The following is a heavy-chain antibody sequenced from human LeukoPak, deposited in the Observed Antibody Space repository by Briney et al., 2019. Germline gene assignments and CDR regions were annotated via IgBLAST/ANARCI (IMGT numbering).Heavy chain of an antibody. J-gene: IGHJ4*02. CDR1: GFTFSSYA. CDR3: ARRSYYDLDYFDY. D-gene: IGHD1-26*01. V-gene: IGHV3-23*01. CDR2: ITTSGGST. Sequence: PTGGSLRLSCAASGFTFSSYAMSWVRQAPGKGLEWVSTITTSGGSTYYADSVKGRFTISRDNSKNTLYLKMNSLRAEDTAVYYCARRSYYDLDYFDYWGQGTLVTVSS.